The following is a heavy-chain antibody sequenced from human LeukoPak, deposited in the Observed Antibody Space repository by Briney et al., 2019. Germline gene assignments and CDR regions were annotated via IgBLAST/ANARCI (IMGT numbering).Heavy chain of an antibody. CDR3: ARRAPRHGPFDY. CDR1: GGSISSSSYY. V-gene: IGHV4-39*01. CDR2: IYYSGST. Sequence: SETLSLTCTVSGGSISSSSYYWGWIRQPPGKGLEWIGSIYYSGSTYYNPSLKSRVTISVDTSKNQFSLKLSSVTAADTAVYYCARRAPRHGPFDYWGQGTLVTVSS. J-gene: IGHJ4*02.